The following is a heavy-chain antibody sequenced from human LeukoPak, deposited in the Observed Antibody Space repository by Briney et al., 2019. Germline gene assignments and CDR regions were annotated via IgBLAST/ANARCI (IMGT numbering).Heavy chain of an antibody. Sequence: GSLRLSCAASGFTFSSYSMNWVRQAPGKGLEWVSSISSSSSYIYYADSVKGRFTISRDNAKNSLYLQMNSLRAEDTAVYYCARDRRGYYDSSGNKGPYYYGMDVWGQGTTVTASS. CDR3: ARDRRGYYDSSGNKGPYYYGMDV. CDR1: GFTFSSYS. V-gene: IGHV3-21*01. J-gene: IGHJ6*02. CDR2: ISSSSSYI. D-gene: IGHD3-22*01.